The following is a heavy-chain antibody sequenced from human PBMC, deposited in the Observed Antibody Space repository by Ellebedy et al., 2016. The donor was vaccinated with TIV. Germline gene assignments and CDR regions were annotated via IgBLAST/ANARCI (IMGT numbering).Heavy chain of an antibody. CDR2: INGDGSHT. J-gene: IGHJ6*02. V-gene: IGHV3-74*01. CDR1: GINVREDY. CDR3: ARDLYYGIDF. Sequence: GESLKISCVASGINVREDYMTWVRQAPGKGLVWVSHINGDGSHTIYADSVKGRFTISRDNAKNTLYLQMNSLRADDTAVYYCARDLYYGIDFWGQGTTVTVSS. D-gene: IGHD2-8*01.